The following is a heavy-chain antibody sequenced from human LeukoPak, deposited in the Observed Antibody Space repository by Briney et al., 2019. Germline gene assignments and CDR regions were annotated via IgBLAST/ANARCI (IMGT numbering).Heavy chain of an antibody. CDR1: GFTFSNYA. V-gene: IGHV3-23*01. CDR3: AKVYNWNYQLSDY. D-gene: IGHD1-1*01. Sequence: GGSLRLSCATFGFTFSNYAMNWVRQAPGKGLEWVSGISASGDSPYYADSVKGRFTISRDNSKNTLYLQMNSLRAEDTAVYYCAKVYNWNYQLSDYWGQGTLITVSS. J-gene: IGHJ4*02. CDR2: ISASGDSP.